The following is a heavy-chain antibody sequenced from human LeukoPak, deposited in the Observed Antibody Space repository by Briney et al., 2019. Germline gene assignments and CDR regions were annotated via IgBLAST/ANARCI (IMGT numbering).Heavy chain of an antibody. Sequence: GGSLRLSCATSGFIFNYYAMSWVRQAPGKGLEWVSGISGSDGSTYYADSVKGRFSISRDNSKKTLFLQMNSLRAEDTAVYYCAKSGYSSGWFRAFDIWGQGTLVIVSS. CDR1: GFIFNYYA. CDR3: AKSGYSSGWFRAFDI. J-gene: IGHJ3*02. D-gene: IGHD6-19*01. CDR2: ISGSDGST. V-gene: IGHV3-23*01.